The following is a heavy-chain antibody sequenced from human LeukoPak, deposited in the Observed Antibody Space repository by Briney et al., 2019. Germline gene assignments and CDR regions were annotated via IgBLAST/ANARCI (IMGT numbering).Heavy chain of an antibody. CDR3: ARGRDGDYLDY. CDR2: INHSGST. CDR1: GGTFSGYY. V-gene: IGHV4-34*01. J-gene: IGHJ4*02. D-gene: IGHD4-17*01. Sequence: KPSETLYLTCADYGGTFSGYYWNWIRKPPGKGLEWIGEINHSGSTNYNPSLKSRVTISVDTSKNQFSLKLSSVTAADTAVYYCARGRDGDYLDYWGQGTLVTVSS.